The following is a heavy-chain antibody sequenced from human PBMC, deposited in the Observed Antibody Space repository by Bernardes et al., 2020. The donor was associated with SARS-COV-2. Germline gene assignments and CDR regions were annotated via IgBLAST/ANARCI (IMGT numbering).Heavy chain of an antibody. CDR2: ISDSGGNT. Sequence: GGSLRLSCAASGFTFSSYAMTWVRQAPGKGLEWVSGISDSGGNTYYADSVKGRFTISRDNSKNTLYLQMSSLRAEDTAVYYCAKSPGSSSPLDSWGQGTLVTVSS. V-gene: IGHV3-23*01. J-gene: IGHJ4*02. D-gene: IGHD6-6*01. CDR3: AKSPGSSSPLDS. CDR1: GFTFSSYA.